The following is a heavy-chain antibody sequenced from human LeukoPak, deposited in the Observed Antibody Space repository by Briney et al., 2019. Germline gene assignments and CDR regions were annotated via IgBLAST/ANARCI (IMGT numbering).Heavy chain of an antibody. V-gene: IGHV1-2*02. CDR1: GYTFTGYY. CDR3: AIRPPFGVTTRGHYMDV. CDR2: INPNSGGT. D-gene: IGHD3-16*01. J-gene: IGHJ6*03. Sequence: GASVKVSCKASGYTFTGYYMHWVRQAPGQGLEWMGWINPNSGGTNYAQKFQGRVTMTRDTSISTAYMELSRLRSDDTAVYYCAIRPPFGVTTRGHYMDVWGKGTTVTISS.